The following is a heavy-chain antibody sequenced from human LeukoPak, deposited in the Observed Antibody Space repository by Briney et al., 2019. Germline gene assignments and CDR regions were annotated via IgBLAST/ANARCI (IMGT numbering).Heavy chain of an antibody. V-gene: IGHV4-34*01. Sequence: SETLSLTCTVNGGSFNDYYWTWIRQPPGKGLEWIGEINHGGSTNYNPSLKSRVTMSVDTSKNQFSLKLSFVTAADTAVYYCARGIAIGYCSGGSCYPFDYWGQGTLVTVSS. CDR2: INHGGST. CDR1: GGSFNDYY. CDR3: ARGIAIGYCSGGSCYPFDY. D-gene: IGHD2-15*01. J-gene: IGHJ4*02.